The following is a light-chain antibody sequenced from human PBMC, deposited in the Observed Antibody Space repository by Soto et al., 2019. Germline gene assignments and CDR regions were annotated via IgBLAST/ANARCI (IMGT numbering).Light chain of an antibody. Sequence: QSVLTQPPSASETPGQRVTISCSGSSSDIGSNSVHWYQQLPGTAPKLLIYRNNQRPSGVPDRFSGSKSGTSASLAISGLQSEDEADYYCAAWDDSLNGWVFGGGTKLTVL. CDR3: AAWDDSLNGWV. V-gene: IGLV1-44*01. CDR1: SSDIGSNS. CDR2: RNN. J-gene: IGLJ3*02.